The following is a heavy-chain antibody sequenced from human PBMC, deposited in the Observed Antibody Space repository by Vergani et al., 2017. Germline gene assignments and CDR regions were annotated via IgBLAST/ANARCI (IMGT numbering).Heavy chain of an antibody. J-gene: IGHJ3*02. CDR1: GYSFTSYW. Sequence: EVQLVQSGAEVKKPGESLKISCKGSGYSFTSYWIGWVRQMPGKGLEWMGIIYPGDSDTRYSPSFQGQVTISADKSISTAYLQWSSLKASDTAMYYCARSGWQLWVRRDAFDIWGQGTMVTVSS. V-gene: IGHV5-51*01. CDR3: ARSGWQLWVRRDAFDI. CDR2: IYPGDSDT. D-gene: IGHD5-18*01.